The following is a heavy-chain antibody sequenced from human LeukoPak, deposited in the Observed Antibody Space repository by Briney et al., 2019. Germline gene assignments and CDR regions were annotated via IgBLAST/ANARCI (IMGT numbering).Heavy chain of an antibody. CDR2: ISTSSTYI. J-gene: IGHJ3*02. D-gene: IGHD6-13*01. CDR3: ASLAAAGSDAFDI. V-gene: IGHV3-21*01. Sequence: GGSLRLSCAASGFTFSSYTMNWVRQAPGKGLEWVSFISTSSTYIYYADSVKGRFTISRDNAKKSLYLQMNSLRAEDTAVYYCASLAAAGSDAFDIWGQGTMVTVSS. CDR1: GFTFSSYT.